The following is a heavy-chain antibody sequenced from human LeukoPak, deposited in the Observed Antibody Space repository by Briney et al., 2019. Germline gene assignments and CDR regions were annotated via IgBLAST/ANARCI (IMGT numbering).Heavy chain of an antibody. CDR3: AKHGDYNAFDI. CDR2: ISYDGSNK. CDR1: GFTFSSYG. J-gene: IGHJ3*02. D-gene: IGHD4-17*01. Sequence: QSGGSLRLSCAASGFTFSSYGMHWVRQAPGKGLEWVAVISYDGSNKYYADSVKGRFTISRDNAKNSLYLQMNSLRAEDTAVYYCAKHGDYNAFDIWGQGTMVTVSS. V-gene: IGHV3-30*18.